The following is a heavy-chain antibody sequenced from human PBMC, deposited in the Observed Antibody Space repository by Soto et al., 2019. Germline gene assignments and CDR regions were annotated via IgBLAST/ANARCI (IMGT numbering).Heavy chain of an antibody. Sequence: GESLKISCAASGFTFSSYWMHWVRQAPGKGLVWVSRINSDGSSTSYADSVKGRFTISRDNAKNTLYLQMNSLRAEDTAVYYCARDLGAVGATTDYWGQGTLVTVSS. D-gene: IGHD1-26*01. V-gene: IGHV3-74*01. CDR2: INSDGSST. J-gene: IGHJ4*02. CDR1: GFTFSSYW. CDR3: ARDLGAVGATTDY.